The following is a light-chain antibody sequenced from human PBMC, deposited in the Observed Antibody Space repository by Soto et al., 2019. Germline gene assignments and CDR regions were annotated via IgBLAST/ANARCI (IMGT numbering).Light chain of an antibody. V-gene: IGKV3D-20*02. CDR2: GAS. J-gene: IGKJ5*01. CDR3: QQRSNWPPSLT. Sequence: IMLTQSPGTLSSSPGERATLSCRASQSVSTSNLAWYQQRPGQAPRLLIYGASSRATGIPDRFSGSGSGTDFTLTISRLEPEDLAVYYCQQRSNWPPSLTFGGGTRLEI. CDR1: QSVSTSN.